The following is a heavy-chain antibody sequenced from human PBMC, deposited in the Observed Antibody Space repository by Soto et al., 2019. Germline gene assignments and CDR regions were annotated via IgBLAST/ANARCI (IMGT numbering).Heavy chain of an antibody. V-gene: IGHV4-34*01. J-gene: IGHJ5*02. CDR1: GGSFSGYY. CDR2: INHSGST. Sequence: SETLSLTCAGYGGSFSGYYWSWIRQPPGKGLEWIGEINHSGSTNYNPSLKSRVTISVDTSKNQFSLKLSSVTAADTAVYYCARGRQLAGGWFDPWGQGTLVTVSS. CDR3: ARGRQLAGGWFDP. D-gene: IGHD6-6*01.